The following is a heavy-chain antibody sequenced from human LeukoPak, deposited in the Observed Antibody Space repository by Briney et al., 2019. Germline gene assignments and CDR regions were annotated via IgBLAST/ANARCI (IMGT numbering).Heavy chain of an antibody. CDR1: GFTFSSYA. V-gene: IGHV3-23*01. D-gene: IGHD4-11*01. CDR3: AKDSVYSPHWYFDL. J-gene: IGHJ2*01. Sequence: GGSLRLSCAASGFTFSSYAMSWVRQAPGKGLEWVSAISGSGGSTYYADSVKGRFTISRDNSKNTLYLQMNSLRAEGTAVYYCAKDSVYSPHWYFDLWGRGTLVTVSS. CDR2: ISGSGGST.